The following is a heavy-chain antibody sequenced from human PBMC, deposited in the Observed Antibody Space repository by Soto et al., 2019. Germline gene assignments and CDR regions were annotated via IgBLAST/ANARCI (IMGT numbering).Heavy chain of an antibody. D-gene: IGHD3-10*01. CDR3: ARGHGDGSGSYYNPARSAYYYYYMDV. Sequence: ASVKVSCKASGYTFTSYGISWVRQAPGQGLEWMGWISAYNGNTNYAQKLQGRVTMTTDTSTSTAYMELRSLRSDDTAVYYCARGHGDGSGSYYNPARSAYYYYYMDVWGKGTTVTVSS. V-gene: IGHV1-18*01. CDR1: GYTFTSYG. CDR2: ISAYNGNT. J-gene: IGHJ6*03.